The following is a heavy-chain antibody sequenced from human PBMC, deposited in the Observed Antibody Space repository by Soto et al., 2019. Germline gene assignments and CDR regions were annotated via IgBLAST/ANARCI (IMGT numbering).Heavy chain of an antibody. CDR2: IYTSGST. CDR3: ARVARAPYYFDSNPQTNAIDI. J-gene: IGHJ3*02. V-gene: IGHV4-4*07. D-gene: IGHD3-22*01. CDR1: GGSISSYY. Sequence: SETLSLTCTVSGGSISSYYWSWIRQPAGKGLEWIGRIYTSGSTNYNPSLKSRVTMSVDTSKNQFSLKLSSVTAADTAVYYCARVARAPYYFDSNPQTNAIDIRGQGIMLPVS.